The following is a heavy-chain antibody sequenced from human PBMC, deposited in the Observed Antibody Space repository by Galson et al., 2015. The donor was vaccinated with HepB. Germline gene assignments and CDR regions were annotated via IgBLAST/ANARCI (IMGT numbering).Heavy chain of an antibody. J-gene: IGHJ4*02. CDR1: GGSISSYY. CDR2: IYTSGST. Sequence: SETLSLTCTVSGGSISSYYWSWIRQPAGKGLEWIGRIYTSGSTNYNPSLKSRVTMSVDTSKNQFSLKLSSVTAADTAVYYCARSLWFGELPIPSTFDYWGQGTLVTVSS. D-gene: IGHD3-10*01. CDR3: ARSLWFGELPIPSTFDY. V-gene: IGHV4-4*07.